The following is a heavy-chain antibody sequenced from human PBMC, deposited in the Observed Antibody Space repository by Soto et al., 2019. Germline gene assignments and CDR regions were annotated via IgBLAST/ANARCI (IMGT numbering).Heavy chain of an antibody. J-gene: IGHJ6*02. V-gene: IGHV1-69*13. D-gene: IGHD4-17*01. Sequence: SVKVSCKASGGTFSSYAISWVRQAPGQGLEWMGGIIPIFGTANYAQKFQGRVTITADESTSTAYMELSSLRSEDTAVYYCASHMTTEIYYYYGMDVWRQGTTVPVSS. CDR2: IIPIFGTA. CDR3: ASHMTTEIYYYYGMDV. CDR1: GGTFSSYA.